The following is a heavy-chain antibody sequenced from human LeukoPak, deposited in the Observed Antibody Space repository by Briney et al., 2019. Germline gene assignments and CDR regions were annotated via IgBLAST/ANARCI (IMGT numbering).Heavy chain of an antibody. CDR2: ISGSGGST. V-gene: IGHV3-23*01. CDR3: ASRIAVAGTPYFDY. D-gene: IGHD6-19*01. Sequence: GGSLRLSCAASGFTFSSYAMSWVRQAPGKGLEWVSAISGSGGSTYYADSVKGRFTISRDNSKNTLYLQMNSLRAEDTAVYYCASRIAVAGTPYFDYWGQGTLVTVSS. CDR1: GFTFSSYA. J-gene: IGHJ4*02.